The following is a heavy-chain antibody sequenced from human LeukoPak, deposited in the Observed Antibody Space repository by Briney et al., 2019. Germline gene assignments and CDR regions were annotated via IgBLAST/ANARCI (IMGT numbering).Heavy chain of an antibody. CDR3: ARGRVGYDYVWGSHYSPYFDY. D-gene: IGHD3-16*01. CDR1: GGSFSGYY. J-gene: IGHJ4*02. V-gene: IGHV4-34*01. CDR2: INHSGST. Sequence: SETLSLPCAVYGGSFSGYYWSWIRQPPGKGLEWIGEINHSGSTNYNPSLKSRVTISVDTSKNQFSLKLSSVTAADTAVYYCARGRVGYDYVWGSHYSPYFDYWGQGTLVTVSS.